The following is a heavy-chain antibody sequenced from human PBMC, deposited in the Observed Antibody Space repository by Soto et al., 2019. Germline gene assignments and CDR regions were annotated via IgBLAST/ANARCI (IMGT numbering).Heavy chain of an antibody. D-gene: IGHD3-10*01. J-gene: IGHJ3*02. CDR3: TRGSLLLWFGEAFDI. CDR2: IRSKANSYAT. V-gene: IGHV3-73*01. CDR1: GFTFSGSA. Sequence: GGSLRLSCAASGFTFSGSAMHWVRQASGKGLEWVGRIRSKANSYATAYAASAKGRFTISRDDSKNTAYLQMNSLKTEDTAVYYCTRGSLLLWFGEAFDIWGQGTMVTVSS.